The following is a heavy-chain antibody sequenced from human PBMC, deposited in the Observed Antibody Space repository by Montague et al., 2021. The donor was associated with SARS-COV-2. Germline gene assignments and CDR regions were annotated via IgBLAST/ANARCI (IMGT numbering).Heavy chain of an antibody. CDR2: ISAYNGNT. V-gene: IGHV1-18*01. CDR3: ARNLFSYYDILTGYPYNWFDP. D-gene: IGHD3-9*01. CDR1: GYPFTSYG. Sequence: SVKVSCKASGYPFTSYGISLLRQAPVQGLEWMGWISAYNGNTNYSQKLQGGVTMTTDTSTSTAYMELRSLRSDDTAVYYCARNLFSYYDILTGYPYNWFDPWGQGTLVTVSS. J-gene: IGHJ5*02.